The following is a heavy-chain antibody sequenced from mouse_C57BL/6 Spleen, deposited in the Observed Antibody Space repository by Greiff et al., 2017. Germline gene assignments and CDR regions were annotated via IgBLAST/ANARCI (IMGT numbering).Heavy chain of an antibody. CDR2: ISSGGDYI. CDR3: TRDRGYDGYLFAY. J-gene: IGHJ3*01. V-gene: IGHV5-9-1*02. Sequence: EVQRVESGEGLVKPGGSLKLSCAASGFTFSSYAMSWVRQTPEKRLEWVAYISSGGDYIYYADTVKGRFTISIDNTRNTLYLQMSSLQSEDTAMYYCTRDRGYDGYLFAYWGQGTLVTVSA. CDR1: GFTFSSYA. D-gene: IGHD2-3*01.